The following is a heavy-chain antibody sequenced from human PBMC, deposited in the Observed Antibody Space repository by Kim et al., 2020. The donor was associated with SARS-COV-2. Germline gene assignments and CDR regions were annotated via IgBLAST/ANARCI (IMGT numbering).Heavy chain of an antibody. J-gene: IGHJ4*02. CDR2: IRGSGTSI. D-gene: IGHD4-17*01. CDR3: ARETMTTQN. CDR1: GFTFSDHY. Sequence: GGSLRLSCTASGFTFSDHYMSWIRQAPGKGLEWVSFIRGSGTSIFYADSVKGRFTISRDNTKNSLYLQINSLRAEDTAIYYCARETMTTQNWGQGTLVTVSP. V-gene: IGHV3-11*01.